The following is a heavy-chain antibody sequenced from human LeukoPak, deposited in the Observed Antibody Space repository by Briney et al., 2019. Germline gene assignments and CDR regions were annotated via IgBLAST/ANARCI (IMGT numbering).Heavy chain of an antibody. J-gene: IGHJ4*02. CDR3: ARVKQLWRDYYLDY. D-gene: IGHD5-18*01. CDR2: NSADNGIT. CDR1: GYTFTTSG. Sequence: ASVKVSCKASGYTFTTSGINWVRQAPGQGLEWLGWNSADNGITRYAQKFQGRVTLIPDTSTNTAYMELRNLRSDDTAVYYCARVKQLWRDYYLDYWGQGTLVTVSS. V-gene: IGHV1-18*01.